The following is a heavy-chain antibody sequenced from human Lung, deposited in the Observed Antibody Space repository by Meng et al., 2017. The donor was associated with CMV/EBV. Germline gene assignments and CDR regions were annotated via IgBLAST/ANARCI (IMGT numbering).Heavy chain of an antibody. CDR3: ARGRVSAAYDAFDI. J-gene: IGHJ3*02. CDR1: GFTFSTYV. D-gene: IGHD2-2*01. CDR2: ISGSSRGT. Sequence: LSLTXAATGFTFSTYVMTWVRQAPGKGLEWVSSISGSSRGTYFADSVKGRFTTSRDNSKKMLYVQMNSLRVDDTAIYYCARGRVSAAYDAFDIWGQGVMVTVSS. V-gene: IGHV3-23*01.